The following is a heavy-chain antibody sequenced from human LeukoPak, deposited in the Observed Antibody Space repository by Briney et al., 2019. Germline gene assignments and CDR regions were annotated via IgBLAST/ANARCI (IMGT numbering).Heavy chain of an antibody. J-gene: IGHJ4*02. CDR2: IKSKTAGGTA. CDR1: GFTFSNAW. Sequence: GGTLRLSCAVSGFTFSNAWMRWVRQAPGKGLEWGGGIKSKTAGGTADYAAPVKGRFTISRDDSSNTLYLQMTSLKTEDTAVYYCTNQLWLYPYFFDYWGQGTLVTVSS. V-gene: IGHV3-15*01. CDR3: TNQLWLYPYFFDY. D-gene: IGHD5-18*01.